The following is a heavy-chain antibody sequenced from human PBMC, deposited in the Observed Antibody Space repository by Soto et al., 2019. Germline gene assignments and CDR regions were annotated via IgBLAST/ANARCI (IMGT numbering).Heavy chain of an antibody. Sequence: EVQLVESGGGLVQPGGSLRLSCAASGFTFSSYSMNWVRQAPGKGLECVSFITSSSTSIHYADSVQGRFTISRDNAKNPLYLQISSLRAEDTAIYYCARGTGSGSWLIDYWGQGTLVTVSS. V-gene: IGHV3-48*01. CDR3: ARGTGSGSWLIDY. CDR1: GFTFSSYS. J-gene: IGHJ4*02. D-gene: IGHD6-13*01. CDR2: ITSSSTSI.